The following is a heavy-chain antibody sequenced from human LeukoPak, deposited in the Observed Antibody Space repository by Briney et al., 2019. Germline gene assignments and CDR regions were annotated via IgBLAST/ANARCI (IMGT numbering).Heavy chain of an antibody. V-gene: IGHV1-69*06. CDR3: ARALLTTVTGYYYYYYMDV. J-gene: IGHJ6*03. Sequence: ASVKVSCKASGYSFTSYGISWVRQAPGQGLEWMGGIIPIFGTANYAQKFQGRVTITADKSTSTAYMELSSLRSEDTAVYYCARALLTTVTGYYYYYYMDVWGKGTTVTVSS. D-gene: IGHD4-17*01. CDR1: GYSFTSYG. CDR2: IIPIFGTA.